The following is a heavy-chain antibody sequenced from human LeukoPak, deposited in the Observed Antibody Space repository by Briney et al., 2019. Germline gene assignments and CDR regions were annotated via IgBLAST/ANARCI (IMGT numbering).Heavy chain of an antibody. J-gene: IGHJ6*03. D-gene: IGHD6-6*01. CDR1: GGTFSSYA. V-gene: IGHV1-69*05. CDR3: AGGRSSSSGHMDV. CDR2: IIPIFGTA. Sequence: GASVKVSCKASGGTFSSYAISWVRQAPGQGLEWMGGIIPIFGTANYAQKIQGRVTITTDESTSTAYMELSSLRSEDTAVYYCAGGRSSSSGHMDVWGKGTTVTVSS.